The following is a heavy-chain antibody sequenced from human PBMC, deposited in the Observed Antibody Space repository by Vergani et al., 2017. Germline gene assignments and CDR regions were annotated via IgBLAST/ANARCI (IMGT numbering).Heavy chain of an antibody. V-gene: IGHV3-23*01. CDR1: GFTFSSYA. Sequence: EVQLLESGGGLVQPGGSLRLSCAASGFTFSSYAMSWVRQAPGKGLEWVSAISGSGGSTYYADSVKGRFTISRDNSKNTLYLQMNSLRAEDTAVYYYAKEVPHYYDSSGYYVDYWGQGTLVTVSS. CDR2: ISGSGGST. D-gene: IGHD3-22*01. CDR3: AKEVPHYYDSSGYYVDY. J-gene: IGHJ4*02.